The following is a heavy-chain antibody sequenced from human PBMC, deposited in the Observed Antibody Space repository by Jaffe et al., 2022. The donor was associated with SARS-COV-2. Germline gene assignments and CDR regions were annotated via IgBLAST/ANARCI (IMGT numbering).Heavy chain of an antibody. CDR2: IYYSGST. Sequence: QVQLQESGPGLVKPSETLSLTCTVSGGSISSYYWSWIRQPPGKGLEWIGYIYYSGSTNYNPSLKSRVTISVDTSKNQFSLKLSSVTAADTAVYYCARFRRDVSGSSWSMAIYYFDYWGQGTLVTVSS. D-gene: IGHD6-13*01. V-gene: IGHV4-59*01. CDR1: GGSISSYY. CDR3: ARFRRDVSGSSWSMAIYYFDY. J-gene: IGHJ4*02.